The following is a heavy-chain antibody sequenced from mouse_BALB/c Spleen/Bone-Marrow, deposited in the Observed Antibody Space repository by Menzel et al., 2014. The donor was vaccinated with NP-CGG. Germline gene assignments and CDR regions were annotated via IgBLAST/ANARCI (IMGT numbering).Heavy chain of an antibody. V-gene: IGHV1-82*01. J-gene: IGHJ2*01. CDR2: IYPGDGDT. CDR1: GYAFSSSW. D-gene: IGHD2-1*01. Sequence: VQLQQSGPELVKPGASVKISCKASGYAFSSSWMNWVKQRPGQGLEWIGRIYPGDGDTNYNGKFKGKATLTADKSSXPAYMQLSSLTSVDSAVYFCARRGGNPSFDYWGQGTTLTVSS. CDR3: ARRGGNPSFDY.